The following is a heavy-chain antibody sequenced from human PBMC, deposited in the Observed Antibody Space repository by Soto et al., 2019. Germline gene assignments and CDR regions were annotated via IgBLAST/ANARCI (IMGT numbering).Heavy chain of an antibody. D-gene: IGHD6-13*01. V-gene: IGHV2-26*01. CDR1: GFSLSKPRMG. Sequence: QVTLKQSGPVLVKPTETLTLTCTVYGFSLSKPRMGVSWIRQPPGKALEWLAHIYSNDEKSYSTSLKTRLTISKDTSKSQVVLTMTNMDPVDTGTYYCVRMAATGLYYGMDVWGQGTTVTVSS. CDR3: VRMAATGLYYGMDV. CDR2: IYSNDEK. J-gene: IGHJ6*02.